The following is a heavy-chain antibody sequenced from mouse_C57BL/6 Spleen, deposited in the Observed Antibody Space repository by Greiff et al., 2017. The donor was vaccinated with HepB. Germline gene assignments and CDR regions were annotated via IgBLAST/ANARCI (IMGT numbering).Heavy chain of an antibody. CDR2: IDPETGGT. J-gene: IGHJ2*01. Sequence: VQLQESGAELVRPGASVTLSCKASGYTFTDYEMHWVKQTPVHGLEWIGAIDPETGGTAYNQKFKGKAILTADKSSSTAYMELRSLTSEDSAVYYCTTPNYGNYLYYFDYWGQGTTLTVSS. D-gene: IGHD2-1*01. CDR1: GYTFTDYE. CDR3: TTPNYGNYLYYFDY. V-gene: IGHV1-15*01.